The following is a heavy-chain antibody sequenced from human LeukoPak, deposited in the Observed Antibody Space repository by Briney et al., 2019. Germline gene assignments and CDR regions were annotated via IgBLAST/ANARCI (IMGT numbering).Heavy chain of an antibody. Sequence: GASVKVSCKASGYIFTSYGISWVRQARGQGLEWMGWISAYNGNTNYAQKLQGRVTMTTDTSTSTAYMELRSLRSDDTAVYYCARDSHDILTGMNWFDPWGQGTLVTVSS. V-gene: IGHV1-18*01. D-gene: IGHD3-9*01. CDR2: ISAYNGNT. J-gene: IGHJ5*02. CDR1: GYIFTSYG. CDR3: ARDSHDILTGMNWFDP.